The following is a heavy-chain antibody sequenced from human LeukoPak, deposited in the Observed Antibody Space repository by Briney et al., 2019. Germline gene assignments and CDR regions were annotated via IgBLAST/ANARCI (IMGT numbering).Heavy chain of an antibody. CDR3: ARVSICSGGSCYFNWFDP. V-gene: IGHV3-7*01. Sequence: GSLRLSCAASGFTVSSNYMSWVRQAPGKGLEWVANIKQDGSEKYYVDSVKGRFTISRDNAKNSLYLQMNSLRAEDTAVYYCARVSICSGGSCYFNWFDPWGQGTLVTVSS. D-gene: IGHD2-15*01. CDR1: GFTVSSNY. CDR2: IKQDGSEK. J-gene: IGHJ5*02.